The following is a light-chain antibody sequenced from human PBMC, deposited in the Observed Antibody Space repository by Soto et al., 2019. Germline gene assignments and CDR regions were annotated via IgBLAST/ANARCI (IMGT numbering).Light chain of an antibody. CDR3: QQYGSSPGT. Sequence: PGERATLSCRASQSITNNYLAWYQQKPGQAPRLLINGASSRATGIPDRFSGSGSGTDFTLIISRLEPEDVAVYYCQQYGSSPGTFGQGTKVEIK. CDR2: GAS. J-gene: IGKJ1*01. V-gene: IGKV3-20*01. CDR1: QSITNNY.